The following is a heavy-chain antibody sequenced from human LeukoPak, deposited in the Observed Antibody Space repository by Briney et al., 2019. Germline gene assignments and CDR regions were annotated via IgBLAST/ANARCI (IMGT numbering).Heavy chain of an antibody. CDR2: IKYDGIER. CDR3: GRESVAAGLGH. J-gene: IGHJ4*02. CDR1: GFTFSSYW. D-gene: IGHD6-6*01. Sequence: GGSLRLSCAASGFTFSSYWMHWVRQAPGKGLVWVARIKYDGIERGYADSVKGRFTISRDNAKNTLYLQMNSLRAEDTAVYYCGRESVAAGLGHWGQGTLVTAST. V-gene: IGHV3-74*01.